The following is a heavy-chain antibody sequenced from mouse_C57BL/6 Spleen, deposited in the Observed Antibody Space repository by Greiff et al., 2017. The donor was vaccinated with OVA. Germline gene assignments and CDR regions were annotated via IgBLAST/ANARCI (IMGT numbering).Heavy chain of an antibody. D-gene: IGHD4-1*01. V-gene: IGHV5-4*01. CDR1: GFTFSSYA. Sequence: DVHLVESGGGLVKPGGSLKLSCAASGFTFSSYAMSWVRQTPEKRLEWVATISDGGSYTYYPDNVKGRFTISRDNAKNNLYLQMSHLKSEDTAMYYCARDDWDYAMDYWGQGTSVTVSS. J-gene: IGHJ4*01. CDR3: ARDDWDYAMDY. CDR2: ISDGGSYT.